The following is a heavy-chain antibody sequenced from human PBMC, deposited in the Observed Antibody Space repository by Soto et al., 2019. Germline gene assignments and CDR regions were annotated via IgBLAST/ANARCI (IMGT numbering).Heavy chain of an antibody. J-gene: IGHJ4*02. CDR3: AAERAYFHDSNGYLSIDF. Sequence: EVQLVESGGGLVKPGGSLRLSCAASGFSFSDAWLNWVRQAPGKGLEWVGRVKSKTDGETADYATFVKGRFTIPRDDSKNALYLQMNSLKTEDTAVYYCAAERAYFHDSNGYLSIDFWGQGTLVTVSS. V-gene: IGHV3-15*07. D-gene: IGHD3-22*01. CDR2: VKSKTDGETA. CDR1: GFSFSDAW.